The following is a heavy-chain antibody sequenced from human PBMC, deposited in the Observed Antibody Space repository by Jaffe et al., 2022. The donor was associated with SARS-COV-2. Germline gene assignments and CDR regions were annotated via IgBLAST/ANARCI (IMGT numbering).Heavy chain of an antibody. J-gene: IGHJ4*02. D-gene: IGHD6-19*01. Sequence: EVQLVESGGGLVKPGGSLRLSCAASGFTFSSYSMNWVRQAPGKGLEWVSSISSSSSYIYYADSVKGRFTISRDNAKNSLYLQMNSLRAEDTAVYYCARDRTSGWYREGFDYWGQGTLVTVSS. CDR2: ISSSSSYI. CDR1: GFTFSSYS. CDR3: ARDRTSGWYREGFDY. V-gene: IGHV3-21*01.